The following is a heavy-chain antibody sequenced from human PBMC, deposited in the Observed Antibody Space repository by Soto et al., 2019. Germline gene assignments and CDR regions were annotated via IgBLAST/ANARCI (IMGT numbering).Heavy chain of an antibody. CDR1: GFTFGDYS. V-gene: IGHV3-43D*04. CDR3: SKGAGPGPGDYYYGMDV. J-gene: IGHJ6*02. CDR2: ISCDGGST. Sequence: VGSLRLSCAASGFTFGDYSMHWVRQAPGKGLEWVSLISCDGGSTYYADSVKGRFTITRDNSKNSLYLQMNSLRAEDTALYYCSKGAGPGPGDYYYGMDVWGQGTTVTVSS.